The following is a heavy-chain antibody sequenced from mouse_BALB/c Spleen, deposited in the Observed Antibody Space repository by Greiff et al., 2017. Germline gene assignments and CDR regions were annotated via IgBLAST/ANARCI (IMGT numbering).Heavy chain of an antibody. J-gene: IGHJ3*01. CDR3: AGPYYGSSWGFAY. Sequence: EVKLMESGGGLVKPGGSLKLSCAASGFTFSSYAMSWVRQTPEKRLEWVASISSGGSTYYPDSVKGRFTISRDNARNILYLQMSSLRSEDTAMYYCAGPYYGSSWGFAYWGQGTLVTVSA. V-gene: IGHV5-6-5*01. CDR1: GFTFSSYA. CDR2: ISSGGST. D-gene: IGHD1-1*01.